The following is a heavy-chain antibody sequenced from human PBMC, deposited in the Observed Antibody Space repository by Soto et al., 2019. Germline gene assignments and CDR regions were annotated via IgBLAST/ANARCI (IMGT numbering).Heavy chain of an antibody. D-gene: IGHD2-15*01. CDR3: ARGFRVAATRWWFDP. Sequence: ASVKVSCKASGYTFTGYHMHWVRQAPGQGLEWMGWINTYNGNTNYAQKLQGRVTMTTDTSTSTAYMELRSLRSDDTAVYYCARGFRVAATRWWFDPWGQGTLVTVSS. CDR1: GYTFTGYH. V-gene: IGHV1-18*04. J-gene: IGHJ5*02. CDR2: INTYNGNT.